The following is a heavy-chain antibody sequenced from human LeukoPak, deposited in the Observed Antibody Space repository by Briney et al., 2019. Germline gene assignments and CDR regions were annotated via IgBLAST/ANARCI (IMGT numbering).Heavy chain of an antibody. CDR3: ARQKSYGYGAFDY. CDR2: IYYSGST. D-gene: IGHD5-18*01. V-gene: IGHV4-39*01. Sequence: GSLRLSCAASGFTFSDYYMSWIRQPPGKGLEWIGSIYYSGSTYYNPSLKSRVTISVDTSKNQFSLKLSSVTAADTAVYYCARQKSYGYGAFDYWGRGTLVTVSS. CDR1: GFTFSDYY. J-gene: IGHJ4*02.